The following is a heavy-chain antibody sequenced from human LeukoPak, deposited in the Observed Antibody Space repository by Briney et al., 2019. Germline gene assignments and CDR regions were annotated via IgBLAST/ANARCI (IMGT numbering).Heavy chain of an antibody. V-gene: IGHV4-61*02. J-gene: IGHJ3*02. Sequence: SETLSLTCTVSGGSISSSSYYWSWIRQPAGKGLEWIGRIYTSGSTNYNPSLKSRVTMSVDTSKNQFSLKLSSVTAADTAVYYCAVKVIAAAGADAFDIWGQGTMVTVSS. D-gene: IGHD6-13*01. CDR3: AVKVIAAAGADAFDI. CDR1: GGSISSSSYY. CDR2: IYTSGST.